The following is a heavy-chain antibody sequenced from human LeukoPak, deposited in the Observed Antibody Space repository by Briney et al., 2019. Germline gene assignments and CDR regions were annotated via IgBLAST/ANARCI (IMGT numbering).Heavy chain of an antibody. J-gene: IGHJ4*02. Sequence: GGSLRLSCVASGFTFSSRDWMTWVRQAPGKGLEWVSGINWNGGSTGYADSVKGRFTISRDNAKNSLYLQMNSLRAEDTALYYCARRGYYDSSERPGDHWGQGTLVTVSS. V-gene: IGHV3-20*04. D-gene: IGHD3-22*01. CDR3: ARRGYYDSSERPGDH. CDR2: INWNGGST. CDR1: GFTFSSRDW.